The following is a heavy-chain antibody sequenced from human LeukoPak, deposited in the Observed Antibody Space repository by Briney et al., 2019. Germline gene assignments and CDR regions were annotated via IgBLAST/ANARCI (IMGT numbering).Heavy chain of an antibody. J-gene: IGHJ4*02. D-gene: IGHD2-8*02. CDR2: INSDGRSI. CDR3: ARVRPGAFFDY. Sequence: GGSLRLSCAASGFTFSGFWIHWVRQAPGKGLVWVSRINSDGRSIIYADSVKGRFTISRDNAKNTLYLQMNSLRAEDTAVYYCARVRPGAFFDYWGQGTLVTVSS. CDR1: GFTFSGFW. V-gene: IGHV3-74*01.